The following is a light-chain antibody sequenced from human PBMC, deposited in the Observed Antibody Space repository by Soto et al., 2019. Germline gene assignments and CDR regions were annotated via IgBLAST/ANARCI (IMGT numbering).Light chain of an antibody. CDR1: QSVSSTS. J-gene: IGKJ2*01. CDR3: QHYGGSPPKYT. V-gene: IGKV3-20*01. Sequence: EIVLTQSPGTLSLSPGERAALSCRASQSVSSTSLAWYQQKPGQAPRLLIYDASSRATDIPDRFSGSGSGTDFTLTISRLEPEDVAVYYCQHYGGSPPKYTFGQGTKLEIK. CDR2: DAS.